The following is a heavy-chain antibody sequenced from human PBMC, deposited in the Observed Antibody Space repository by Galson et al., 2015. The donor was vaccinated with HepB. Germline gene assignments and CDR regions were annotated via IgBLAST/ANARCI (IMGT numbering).Heavy chain of an antibody. J-gene: IGHJ4*02. D-gene: IGHD1-26*01. V-gene: IGHV3-30*18. CDR1: GFTFSSYG. CDR2: ISYDGSNK. Sequence: SLRLSCAASGFTFSSYGMHWVRQAPGKGLEWVAVISYDGSNKYYADSVKGRFTISRDNSKNTLYLQMNSLRAEDTAVYYCAKDAAPGGEWELQSVGYWGQGTLVTVSS. CDR3: AKDAAPGGEWELQSVGY.